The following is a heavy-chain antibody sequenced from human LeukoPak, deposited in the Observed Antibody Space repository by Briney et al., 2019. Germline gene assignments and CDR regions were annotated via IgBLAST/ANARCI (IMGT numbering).Heavy chain of an antibody. D-gene: IGHD3-10*01. Sequence: SETLSLTCSVSGGSVTSVGFYWGWLRQPPGKGPEWIATIYYTGSTYYNPSLNSRVTVSIDTSKNQFSLRLTSVTATDTAVYHCARHSGSGSLSRPFDPWGQGTLVTVSS. CDR3: ARHSGSGSLSRPFDP. CDR1: GGSVTSVGFY. V-gene: IGHV4-39*01. CDR2: IYYTGST. J-gene: IGHJ5*02.